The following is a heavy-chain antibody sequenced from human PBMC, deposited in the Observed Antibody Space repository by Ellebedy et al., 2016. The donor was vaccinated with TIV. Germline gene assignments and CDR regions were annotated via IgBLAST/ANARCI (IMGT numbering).Heavy chain of an antibody. V-gene: IGHV4-39*07. J-gene: IGHJ4*02. CDR2: IYYSGST. Sequence: SETLSLTXTVSGGSISSSSYYWGWIRQPPGKGLEWIGSIYYSGSTYYNPSLKSRVTISVDTSKNQFSLKLSSVTAADTAVYYCARGVGYVPYWGQGTLVTVSS. CDR1: GGSISSSSYY. D-gene: IGHD2-2*01. CDR3: ARGVGYVPY.